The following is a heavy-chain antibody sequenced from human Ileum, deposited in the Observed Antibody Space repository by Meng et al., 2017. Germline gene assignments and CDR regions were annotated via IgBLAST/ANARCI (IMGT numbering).Heavy chain of an antibody. CDR2: IKSKTNNFET. Sequence: EVGLVECWRGVLQHGRSLRLSCAVYGSSLSGSELRLVRHAYGKGLECDGRIKSKTNNFETAYDASVQGRFTISRDDSKNTAHLQMNSLKTEDTAVYYWTVYMSGHIWGQGTMVTVSS. CDR3: TVYMSGHI. D-gene: IGHD3-3*01. CDR1: GSSLSGSE. J-gene: IGHJ3*02. V-gene: IGHV3-73*02.